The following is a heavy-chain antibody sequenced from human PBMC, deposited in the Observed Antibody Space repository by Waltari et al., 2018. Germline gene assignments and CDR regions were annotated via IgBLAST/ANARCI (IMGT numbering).Heavy chain of an antibody. CDR3: ARDREQQLGMDV. CDR2: IYHIGST. J-gene: IGHJ6*02. CDR1: GGSISISNW. Sequence: QVQLQESGPGLVKPSGTLSLTCAVSGGSISISNWWSWVRQPPGKGLEWIGEIYHIGSTNYNPPLKSRVTRSVDKSKNQFSLKLSSVTAADTAVYYCARDREQQLGMDVWGQGTTVTVSS. D-gene: IGHD6-13*01. V-gene: IGHV4-4*02.